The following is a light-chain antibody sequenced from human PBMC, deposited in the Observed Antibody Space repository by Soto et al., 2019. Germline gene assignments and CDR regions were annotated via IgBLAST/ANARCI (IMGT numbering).Light chain of an antibody. Sequence: QSVLTQPPSVSAAPGQKVTISCSGSSSNIGNNYVSWYQQLPGTAPKLLIYDNNTRPSGIPDRFSGSKSGTSATLGITGLQTGDEADYYCGTWDGSLSAGVFGGGTKVTVL. CDR3: GTWDGSLSAGV. CDR2: DNN. J-gene: IGLJ2*01. V-gene: IGLV1-51*01. CDR1: SSNIGNNY.